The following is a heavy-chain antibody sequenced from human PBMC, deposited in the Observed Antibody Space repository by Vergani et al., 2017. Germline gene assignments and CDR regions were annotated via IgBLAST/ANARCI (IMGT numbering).Heavy chain of an antibody. V-gene: IGHV4-39*01. D-gene: IGHD2-15*01. CDR3: TRHWSVVAANNWFDP. J-gene: IGHJ5*02. CDR2: MYYSGST. CDR1: GGSVSGSGYY. Sequence: QLLLQESGPGVVKPSETLSLICNVSGGSVSGSGYYWGWVRQSPGKGLEWIGTMYYSGSTYHNPSLKSRVSMSVDTSKNQFSLKLSSVTAADTAVYYCTRHWSVVAANNWFDPWGQGTLVTVSS.